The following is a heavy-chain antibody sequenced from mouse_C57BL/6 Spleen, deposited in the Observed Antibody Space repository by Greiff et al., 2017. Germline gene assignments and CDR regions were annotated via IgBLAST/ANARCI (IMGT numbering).Heavy chain of an antibody. CDR2: IYPGGGYT. J-gene: IGHJ2*01. V-gene: IGHV1-63*01. CDR1: GYTFTNYW. CDR3: ARGDYSNPFDY. D-gene: IGHD2-5*01. Sequence: QVQLQQSGAELVRPGTSVKMSCKASGYTFTNYWIGWAKQRPGHGLEWIGDIYPGGGYTNYNEKFTGQATLTADKSSSTAYMQFSSQTSEDSAIYYCARGDYSNPFDYWGQGTTLTVSS.